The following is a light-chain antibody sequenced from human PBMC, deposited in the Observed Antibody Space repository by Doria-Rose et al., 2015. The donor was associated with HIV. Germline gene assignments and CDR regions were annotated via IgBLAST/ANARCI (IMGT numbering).Light chain of an antibody. Sequence: TQSPSSLSASIGDRVTITCRASQTVSTYLNWFQQEPGKAPKLLIYAASRLQSGVPSRCSGSGSGTDFTLTISGLQPGDFATYYCQQTYSSPPWTFGQGTKVEMK. J-gene: IGKJ1*01. CDR3: QQTYSSPPWT. V-gene: IGKV1-39*01. CDR1: QTVSTY. CDR2: AAS.